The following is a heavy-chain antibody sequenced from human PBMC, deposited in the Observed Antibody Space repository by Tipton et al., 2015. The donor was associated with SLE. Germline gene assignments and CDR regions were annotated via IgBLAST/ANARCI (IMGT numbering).Heavy chain of an antibody. CDR1: GGSISSYY. Sequence: TLSLTCTVSGGSISSYYWSWIRQPPGKGLEWIGYIYHSGSTYYNPSLKSRVTISVDRSKNQFSLKLSSVTAADTAVYYCARGRYVYDFWSGTLFDYWGQGTLVTVSS. CDR2: IYHSGST. CDR3: ARGRYVYDFWSGTLFDY. D-gene: IGHD3-3*01. V-gene: IGHV4-59*12. J-gene: IGHJ4*02.